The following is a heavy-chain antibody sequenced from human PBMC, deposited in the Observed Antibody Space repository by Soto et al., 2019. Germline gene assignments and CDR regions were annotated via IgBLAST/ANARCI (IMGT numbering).Heavy chain of an antibody. D-gene: IGHD2-15*01. CDR3: ARDHRGGTDAFDI. J-gene: IGHJ3*02. V-gene: IGHV1-18*01. CDR1: GYSFTSFG. CDR2: ISAYNGNT. Sequence: QVQLVQSGAEVKKPGASVKAPCKASGYSFTSFGITGVRQAPGQGLEWMGWISAYNGNTNNAENLQGRVTMTTDTSTSTAYMELRSLRSDDTAVYYCARDHRGGTDAFDIWGQGTMVTVSS.